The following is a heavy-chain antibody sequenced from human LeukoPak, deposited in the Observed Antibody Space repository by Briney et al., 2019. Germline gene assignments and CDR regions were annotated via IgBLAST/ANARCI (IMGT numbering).Heavy chain of an antibody. CDR2: ISAYNANT. D-gene: IGHD1-26*01. CDR3: ARAPGIVGATDY. V-gene: IGHV1-18*01. Sequence: ASVKVSCKASGYTFTRYGISWVRQAPGQGLEWMGWISAYNANTNYAQKLQGRVTMTTDTSTSTAYMEPRSLRSDDTAVYYCARAPGIVGATDYRGQGTLVTVSS. J-gene: IGHJ4*02. CDR1: GYTFTRYG.